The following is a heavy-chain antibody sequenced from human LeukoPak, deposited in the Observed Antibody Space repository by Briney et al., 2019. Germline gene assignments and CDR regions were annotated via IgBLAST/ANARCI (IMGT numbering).Heavy chain of an antibody. J-gene: IGHJ4*02. V-gene: IGHV3-74*01. D-gene: IGHD3-10*01. CDR1: GFTFSTFW. Sequence: GGSLRLSCATSGFTFSTFWMHWVRQAPGKGLVWVSRINHDGSSTNYADSVKGRFTISRDNAKNSLYLQMNSLRAEDTALYHCARAVEWFGELTSTYYFDYWGQGTLVTVSS. CDR3: ARAVEWFGELTSTYYFDY. CDR2: INHDGSST.